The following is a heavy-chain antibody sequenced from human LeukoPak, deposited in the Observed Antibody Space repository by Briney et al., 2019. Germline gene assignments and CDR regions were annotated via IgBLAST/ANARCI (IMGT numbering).Heavy chain of an antibody. Sequence: PGGSLRLSCAASAFTFSTYPVSWVRQAPGKGLEWVSAISGSGGSTYYADSVKGRFTISRDNSKNTLYLQMNSLRAEDTTVYYCARACYYDSSGYCHDAFDVWGQGTMVTVSS. CDR1: AFTFSTYP. CDR2: ISGSGGST. V-gene: IGHV3-23*01. CDR3: ARACYYDSSGYCHDAFDV. D-gene: IGHD3-22*01. J-gene: IGHJ3*01.